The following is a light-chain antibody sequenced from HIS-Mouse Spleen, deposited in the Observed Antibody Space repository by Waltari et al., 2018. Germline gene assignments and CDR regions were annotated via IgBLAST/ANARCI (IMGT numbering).Light chain of an antibody. CDR2: DAS. Sequence: DIQMTQSPSSLSASVGDRVTITCQASQDISNYLNWYQQKPGKAPKPLSNDASNLETGGPSRFSGSGSGTDVTFTISSLQPEDIATYYCQQYDNLPPFTFGPGTKVDIK. J-gene: IGKJ3*01. V-gene: IGKV1-33*01. CDR1: QDISNY. CDR3: QQYDNLPPFT.